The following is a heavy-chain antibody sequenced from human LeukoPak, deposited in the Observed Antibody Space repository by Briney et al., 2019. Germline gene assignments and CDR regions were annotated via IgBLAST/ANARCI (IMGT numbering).Heavy chain of an antibody. CDR3: ARGYGTYGY. Sequence: GGSLRLSCAASGFTFSNYWMSWVRQAPRKGLEWVANIKQDGSEKDCVDSVKGRFTISRDNAKNSLYLQMNSLRAEDTAVYYCARGYGTYGYWGQGTLVTVSS. CDR2: IKQDGSEK. CDR1: GFTFSNYW. J-gene: IGHJ4*02. D-gene: IGHD1-7*01. V-gene: IGHV3-7*04.